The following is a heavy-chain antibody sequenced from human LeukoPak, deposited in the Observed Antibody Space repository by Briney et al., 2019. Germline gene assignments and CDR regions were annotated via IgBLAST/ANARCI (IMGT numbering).Heavy chain of an antibody. D-gene: IGHD3-3*01. CDR3: ARMPSYDFWSGYGKFDP. Sequence: GGSLSLSCAASGYTFGVYDMSWVRQAPGKGLEWVSGIYWSGCNTGYADCEKGVYTIHRDNDKNSLYLQDNSARSEDAVLFYCARMPSYDFWSGYGKFDPWGQGTLVTVSS. CDR2: IYWSGCNT. J-gene: IGHJ5*02. V-gene: IGHV3-20*04. CDR1: GYTFGVYD.